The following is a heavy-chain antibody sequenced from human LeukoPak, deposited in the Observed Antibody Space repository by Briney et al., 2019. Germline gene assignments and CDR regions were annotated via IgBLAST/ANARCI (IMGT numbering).Heavy chain of an antibody. CDR1: GASISGSGYY. Sequence: SETLSLTCAVSGASISGSGYYLGWIRQPPGKGPEWIGNIYYTGNTYYNASLQSRVTISIDTSKNQFSLRLNPVTAADTAMYYCAKSGGYGLIDYWGQGTLVTVSS. J-gene: IGHJ4*02. CDR2: IYYTGNT. V-gene: IGHV4-39*01. CDR3: AKSGGYGLIDY. D-gene: IGHD1-26*01.